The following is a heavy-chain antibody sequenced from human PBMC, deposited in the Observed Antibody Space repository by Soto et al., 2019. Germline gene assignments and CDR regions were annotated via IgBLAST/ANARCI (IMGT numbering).Heavy chain of an antibody. CDR2: ISGSGGST. D-gene: IGHD4-17*01. J-gene: IGHJ6*02. Sequence: GGSLRLSCAASGFTFSSYAMSWVRQAPGKGLEWVSAISGSGGSTYYADSVKGRFTISRDNSKNTLYLQMNSLRAEDTAVYYCARTHDYGDYVAYYGMDVWGQGTTVTVSS. V-gene: IGHV3-23*01. CDR3: ARTHDYGDYVAYYGMDV. CDR1: GFTFSSYA.